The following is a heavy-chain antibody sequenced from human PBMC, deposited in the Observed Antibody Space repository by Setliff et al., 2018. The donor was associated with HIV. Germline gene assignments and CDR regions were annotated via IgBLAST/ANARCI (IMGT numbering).Heavy chain of an antibody. CDR2: IYTGGRT. Sequence: SETLSLTCTVSDDSISSNYWSWIRQSAGKGLEWVGRIYTGGRTNYNPSLKSRVTISVDTSKNQFSLNLSSVTAADTAVYYCARGTSAYGITAEYFQHWGQGTLVTVSS. D-gene: IGHD3-10*01. V-gene: IGHV4-4*07. CDR1: DDSISSNY. CDR3: ARGTSAYGITAEYFQH. J-gene: IGHJ1*01.